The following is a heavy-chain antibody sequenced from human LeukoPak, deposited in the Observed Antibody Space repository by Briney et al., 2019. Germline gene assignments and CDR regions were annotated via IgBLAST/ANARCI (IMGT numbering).Heavy chain of an antibody. CDR3: AADIVVVPAATVAFDI. CDR2: ISGSGGST. J-gene: IGHJ3*02. V-gene: IGHV3-23*01. Sequence: GGSLRLSCAASGFTFSSYVMSWVRQAPGKGLEWVSAISGSGGSTYYADSVKGRFTISRDNSKNTLYLQMNSLRAEDTAVYYCAADIVVVPAATVAFDIWGQGTMVTVSS. D-gene: IGHD2-2*01. CDR1: GFTFSSYV.